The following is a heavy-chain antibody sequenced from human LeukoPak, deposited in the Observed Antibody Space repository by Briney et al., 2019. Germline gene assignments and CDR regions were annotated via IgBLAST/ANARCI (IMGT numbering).Heavy chain of an antibody. CDR3: ARVRAAAVWFDP. CDR2: IYYNGSP. J-gene: IGHJ5*02. Sequence: PSETLSLTCTVSGGSISSGDYYWSWVRQRPGKGLEWIGYIYYNGSPYYNPPLRSRVTIPIDTSKNQFSLRLTSVTAADTAVYYCARVRAAAVWFDPWGRGTLVTVSS. D-gene: IGHD6-13*01. V-gene: IGHV4-31*02. CDR1: GGSISSGDYY.